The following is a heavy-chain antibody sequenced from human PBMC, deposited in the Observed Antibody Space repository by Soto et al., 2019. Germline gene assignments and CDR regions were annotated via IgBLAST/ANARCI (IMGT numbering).Heavy chain of an antibody. V-gene: IGHV4-34*01. CDR1: GGSFTAYY. Sequence: SETLSLTCTVSGGSFTAYYWTWIRQPPGKGLEWIGEVDHSGSTNYNPSLKSRVTISVDTSNNQFSLKLSSVTAADTAVYYCARPSQRAYSGYDHIDWGQGTLVTVSS. CDR3: ARPSQRAYSGYDHID. J-gene: IGHJ4*02. CDR2: VDHSGST. D-gene: IGHD5-12*01.